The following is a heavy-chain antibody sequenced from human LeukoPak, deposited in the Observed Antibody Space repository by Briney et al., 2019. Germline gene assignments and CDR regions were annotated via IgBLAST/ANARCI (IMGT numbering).Heavy chain of an antibody. J-gene: IGHJ6*02. CDR2: MNPNSGNT. Sequence: ASVKVSCKASGYTFTSYDINWVRQATGQGLEWMGWMNPNSGNTGYAQKFQGRVTMTRNTSISTACMELSSLRSEDTAVYYCARGDTWIQSYRYYGMDVWGQGTTVTVSS. V-gene: IGHV1-8*01. CDR3: ARGDTWIQSYRYYGMDV. D-gene: IGHD5-18*01. CDR1: GYTFTSYD.